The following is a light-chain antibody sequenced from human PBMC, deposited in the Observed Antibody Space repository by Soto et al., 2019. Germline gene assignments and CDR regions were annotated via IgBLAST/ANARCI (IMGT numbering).Light chain of an antibody. CDR3: SSYTSSTTYV. Sequence: QSVLTQPASVSGSPGQSITISCTGTSNDIGTYNYVSWYQHHPDKAPKLMIYDVSHRPSGVSNRFSGSKSGNTASLTISGLQAEDEAEYYCSSYTSSTTYVFGTGTKLTVL. CDR1: SNDIGTYNY. J-gene: IGLJ1*01. V-gene: IGLV2-14*03. CDR2: DVS.